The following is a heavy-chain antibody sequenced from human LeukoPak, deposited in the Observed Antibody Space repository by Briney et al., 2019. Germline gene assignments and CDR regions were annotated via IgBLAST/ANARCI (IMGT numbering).Heavy chain of an antibody. J-gene: IGHJ4*02. D-gene: IGHD6-19*01. CDR2: IYSSGST. Sequence: PSETLSLTCTVSGYSISSGFYRGWIRQPPGKGLEWIGSIYSSGSTFYNPSLKSRVTISVDTSKNQVSLKLRSVTAADTAVYYCARGDSGWYLGLGFDYWGQGTLVTVSS. CDR1: GYSISSGFY. V-gene: IGHV4-38-2*02. CDR3: ARGDSGWYLGLGFDY.